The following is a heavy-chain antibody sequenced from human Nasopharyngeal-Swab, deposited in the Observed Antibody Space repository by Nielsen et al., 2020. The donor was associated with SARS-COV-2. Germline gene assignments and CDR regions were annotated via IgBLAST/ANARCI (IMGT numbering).Heavy chain of an antibody. CDR2: IWYDGSNK. J-gene: IGHJ4*02. V-gene: IGHV3-33*01. CDR3: ARGRSSSWEDYLDY. Sequence: GESLKISCAASGFTFSSYGMHWVRQAPGKGLEWVAVIWYDGSNKYYADSVKGRFTISRDNSKNTPYLQMNSLRAEDTAVYYCARGRSSSWEDYLDYWGQGTLVTVSS. CDR1: GFTFSSYG. D-gene: IGHD6-13*01.